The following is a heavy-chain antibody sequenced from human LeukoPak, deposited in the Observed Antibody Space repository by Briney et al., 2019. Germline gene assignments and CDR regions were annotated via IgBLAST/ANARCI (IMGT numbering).Heavy chain of an antibody. Sequence: SQTLSLTCAISGDSVSSKSAAWNWLRQSPSRGLEWLGRTYYRSKWSSGYAESVKSRITINPDTSKNQFSLQPKSVTPADTAVYYCARSQTGGTFDYWGQGALVTVSS. V-gene: IGHV6-1*01. D-gene: IGHD1-26*01. CDR2: TYYRSKWSS. CDR1: GDSVSSKSAA. CDR3: ARSQTGGTFDY. J-gene: IGHJ4*02.